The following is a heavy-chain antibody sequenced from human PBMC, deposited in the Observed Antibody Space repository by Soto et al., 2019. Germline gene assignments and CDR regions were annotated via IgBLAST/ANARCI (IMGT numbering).Heavy chain of an antibody. J-gene: IGHJ6*02. CDR2: INPNSGGT. D-gene: IGHD6-19*01. Sequence: ASVKVSCKASGYTFTGYYMHWVRQAPGQGLEWMGWINPNSGGTNYAQKFQGWVTMTRDTSISTAYMELSRLRSDDTAVYYCARDLIGSGSVDHYYGMDVWGQGTTVTVSS. CDR3: ARDLIGSGSVDHYYGMDV. CDR1: GYTFTGYY. V-gene: IGHV1-2*04.